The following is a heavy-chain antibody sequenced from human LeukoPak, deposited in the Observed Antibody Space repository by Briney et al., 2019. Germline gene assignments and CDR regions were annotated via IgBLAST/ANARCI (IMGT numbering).Heavy chain of an antibody. Sequence: PGGSLRLSCAASGFSFSSYGIHWVRQAPGKGLNWVAFIRYDGNNKYYADSVKGRFTISRDNSKKMMYLEMNSLSTEDTAVYYCAKVRYCSGVNCYPDDNWGQGTLVTVSS. D-gene: IGHD2-15*01. CDR3: AKVRYCSGVNCYPDDN. CDR1: GFSFSSYG. J-gene: IGHJ4*02. CDR2: IRYDGNNK. V-gene: IGHV3-30*02.